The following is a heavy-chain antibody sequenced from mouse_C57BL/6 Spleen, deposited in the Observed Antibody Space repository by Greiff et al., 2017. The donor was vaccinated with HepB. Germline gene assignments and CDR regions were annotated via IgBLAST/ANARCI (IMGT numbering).Heavy chain of an antibody. CDR3: ARPPYYGSSYGYFDV. CDR2: IDPNSGGT. V-gene: IGHV1-72*01. CDR1: GYTFTSYW. Sequence: QVQLKQPGAELVKPGASVKLSCKASGYTFTSYWMHWVKQRPGRGLEWIGRIDPNSGGTKYNEKFKSKATLPVDKPSSTAYMQLSSLTSEDSAVYYCARPPYYGSSYGYFDVWGTGTTVTVSS. J-gene: IGHJ1*03. D-gene: IGHD1-1*01.